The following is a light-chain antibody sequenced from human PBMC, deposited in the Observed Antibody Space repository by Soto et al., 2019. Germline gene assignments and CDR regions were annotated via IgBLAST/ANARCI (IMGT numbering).Light chain of an antibody. CDR1: QSISSAY. CDR2: AAS. CDR3: QQSHKTPWT. Sequence: DLQMTQSPSSLSASVGARVTITCRASQSISSAYLNWYQQKPGNAPKFLIYAASNLQSGVPSRFSGSGSGTDFTLTISTLQPEDFATYFCQQSHKTPWTFGQGTKVQIK. V-gene: IGKV1-39*01. J-gene: IGKJ1*01.